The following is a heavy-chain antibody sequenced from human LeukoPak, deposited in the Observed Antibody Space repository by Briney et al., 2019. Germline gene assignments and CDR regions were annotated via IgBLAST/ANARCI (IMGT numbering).Heavy chain of an antibody. CDR2: IYYSGST. J-gene: IGHJ5*02. CDR1: GGSISSGGYY. D-gene: IGHD3-3*01. CDR3: ARARGMYYDFWSGYPYNWFDP. V-gene: IGHV4-31*03. Sequence: PSQTLSLTCTVSGGSISSGGYYWSWIRQHPGKGLEWIGYIYYSGSTYYNPSLKSRVTISVDTSKNQFSLKLSSVTAADTAVYYCARARGMYYDFWSGYPYNWFDPWGRGTLVTVSS.